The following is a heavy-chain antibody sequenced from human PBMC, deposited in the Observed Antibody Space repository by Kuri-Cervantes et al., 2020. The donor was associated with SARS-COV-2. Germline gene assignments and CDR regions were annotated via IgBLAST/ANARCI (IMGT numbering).Heavy chain of an antibody. CDR2: IYYSGST. CDR3: ARAGVGDFWSGYYGMDV. V-gene: IGHV4-59*01. D-gene: IGHD3-3*01. CDR1: GVSISSYY. J-gene: IGHJ6*02. Sequence: ESLKISCTVSGVSISSYYWSWIRQPPGKGLEWIGYIYYSGSTNYNPSLKSRVTISVDTSKNQFSLKLSSVTAADTAVYYCARAGVGDFWSGYYGMDVWGQGTTVTVSS.